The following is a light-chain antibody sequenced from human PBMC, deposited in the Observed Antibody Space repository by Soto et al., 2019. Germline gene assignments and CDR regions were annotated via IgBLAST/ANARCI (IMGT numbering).Light chain of an antibody. CDR3: SSYTTSNTRQIV. V-gene: IGLV2-14*03. J-gene: IGLJ1*01. CDR1: SSDVGGYNY. CDR2: DVS. Sequence: QSALTHPAPVSGSPGQSITISCTGTSSDVGGYNYVSWYQHHPGKAPKLMIYDVSNRPSGVSNRFSGSKSGNTASLTISGLQPEDEADYYCSSYTTSNTRQIVFGTGTKVTVL.